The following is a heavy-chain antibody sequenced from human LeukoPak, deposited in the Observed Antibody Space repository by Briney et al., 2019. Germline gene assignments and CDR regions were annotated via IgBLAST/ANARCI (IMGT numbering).Heavy chain of an antibody. CDR3: ARETAGLLTYDEAYYYYYMDV. J-gene: IGHJ6*03. CDR2: IYTSGST. CDR1: GGSISSGSYY. V-gene: IGHV4-61*02. Sequence: PSETLSLTCTVSGGSISSGSYYWSWIRQPAGKGLEWIGRIYTSGSTNYNPSLKSRVTISVDTSKNQSSLKLSSMTAADTAVYYCARETAGLLTYDEAYYYYYMDVWGKGTTVTISS. D-gene: IGHD1-26*01.